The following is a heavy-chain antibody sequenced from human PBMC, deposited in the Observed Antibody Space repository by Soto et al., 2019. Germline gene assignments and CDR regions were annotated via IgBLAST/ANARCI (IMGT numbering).Heavy chain of an antibody. Sequence: GGSLRLSCAASGFTFSSFGMSWVRQAPGKGLDWVSAISTSTGYTNYADSVKGRFTISRDNAKNSLYLQMNSLRAEDTAVYYCARRPAAGNWFDLWGQGTLVTVSS. CDR1: GFTFSSFG. J-gene: IGHJ5*02. CDR3: ARRPAAGNWFDL. V-gene: IGHV3-21*01. CDR2: ISTSTGYT. D-gene: IGHD2-2*01.